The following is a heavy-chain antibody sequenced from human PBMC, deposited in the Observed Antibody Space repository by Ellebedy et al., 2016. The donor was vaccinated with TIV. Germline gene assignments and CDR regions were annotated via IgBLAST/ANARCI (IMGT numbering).Heavy chain of an antibody. V-gene: IGHV3-74*01. Sequence: PGGSLRLSCVASGFDFGSYSMNWVRQAPGKGLVWVSHINDDGNRITYADSVKGRFTISRDNAKNTMYLQMNSLRAEDTAVYYCATGPYSYGWGYWGQGTLVTVSS. CDR3: ATGPYSYGWGY. D-gene: IGHD5-18*01. CDR2: INDDGNRI. CDR1: GFDFGSYS. J-gene: IGHJ4*02.